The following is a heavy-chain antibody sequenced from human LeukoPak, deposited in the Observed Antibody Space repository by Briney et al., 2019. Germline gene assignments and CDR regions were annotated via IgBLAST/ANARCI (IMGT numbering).Heavy chain of an antibody. CDR3: ARDARVCSSYRCYYYYHYMDV. Sequence: AGGSLRLSCAAPGFTFSSDSMTWVRQAPGKGLEWVANIKQDGSEKNYVDSVKGRFTISRDNTNYSLYLQMNSLRAEDTAVYYCARDARVCSSYRCYYYYHYMDVWGKGTTVTVSS. CDR2: IKQDGSEK. J-gene: IGHJ6*03. CDR1: GFTFSSDS. V-gene: IGHV3-7*01. D-gene: IGHD2-2*01.